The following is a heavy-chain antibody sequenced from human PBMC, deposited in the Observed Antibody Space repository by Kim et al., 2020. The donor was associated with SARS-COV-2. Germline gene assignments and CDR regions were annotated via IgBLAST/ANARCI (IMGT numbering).Heavy chain of an antibody. V-gene: IGHV1-18*01. Sequence: ASVKVSCKASGYTFTSYGISWVRQAPGQGLEWMGWVSAYNGNTHYAQKFQGRVTMTTDTSTNTTYMELRSLRSDDTAVYYCARVGDFYYDSSGDFDYWGQGTLVTVSS. CDR3: ARVGDFYYDSSGDFDY. D-gene: IGHD3-22*01. J-gene: IGHJ4*02. CDR2: VSAYNGNT. CDR1: GYTFTSYG.